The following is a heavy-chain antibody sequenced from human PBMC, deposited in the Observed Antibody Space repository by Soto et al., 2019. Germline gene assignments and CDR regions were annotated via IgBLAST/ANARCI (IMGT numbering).Heavy chain of an antibody. CDR1: GFTFSSYG. J-gene: IGHJ4*02. Sequence: QVQLVESGGGVVQPGRSLRLSCAASGFTFSSYGMHWVRQAPGKGLEWVAVIWYDGSNKYYADSVKGRFTISRDNSKNTLYLRINSLGAEDTAVYDCARVPDCGELDYWGQGTLVAVSS. CDR2: IWYDGSNK. V-gene: IGHV3-33*01. D-gene: IGHD4-17*01. CDR3: ARVPDCGELDY.